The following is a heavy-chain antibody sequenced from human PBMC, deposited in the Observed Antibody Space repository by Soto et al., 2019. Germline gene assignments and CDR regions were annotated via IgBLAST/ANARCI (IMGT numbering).Heavy chain of an antibody. CDR2: ISYDGSNK. CDR3: ASEGENYYYGMDV. CDR1: GFTFSSYA. J-gene: IGHJ6*02. Sequence: QVQLVESGGGVVQPGRSLRLSCAASGFTFSSYAMHWVRQAPGKGLEWVAVISYDGSNKYYADSVKGRFTISRDNSKNPLYLQMNSLSAEDTAVYYFASEGENYYYGMDVWGQGTTVTVSS. V-gene: IGHV3-30-3*01. D-gene: IGHD3-16*01.